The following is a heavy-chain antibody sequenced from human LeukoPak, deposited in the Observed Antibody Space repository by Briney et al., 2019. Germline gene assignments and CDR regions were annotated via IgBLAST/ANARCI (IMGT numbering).Heavy chain of an antibody. J-gene: IGHJ4*02. CDR3: AKSLPRAVRGVEYYYFDY. D-gene: IGHD3-10*01. V-gene: IGHV3-9*01. CDR2: ISWNSGSI. Sequence: PGGSLRLSCAASGFTFDDYAMHWVRQAPGKGLEWVSGISWNSGSIGYADSVKGRFTISRDNAKNSLYLQMNSLRAEDTALYYRAKSLPRAVRGVEYYYFDYWGQGTLVTVSS. CDR1: GFTFDDYA.